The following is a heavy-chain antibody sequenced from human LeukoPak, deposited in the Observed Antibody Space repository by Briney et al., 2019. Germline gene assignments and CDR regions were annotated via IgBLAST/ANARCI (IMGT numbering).Heavy chain of an antibody. CDR2: INPNSGGT. CDR3: ARKEGGTLLWFGELLLAGFAR. J-gene: IGHJ5*02. V-gene: IGHV1-2*02. CDR1: GYTFTGYY. D-gene: IGHD3-10*01. Sequence: ASVKVSCKASGYTFTGYYMHWVRQAPGQGLGWMGWINPNSGGTNYAQKFQGRVTMTMDKSISTAYMELHRLTSDQTAGHSCARKEGGTLLWFGELLLAGFARWGQGSLVTVSS.